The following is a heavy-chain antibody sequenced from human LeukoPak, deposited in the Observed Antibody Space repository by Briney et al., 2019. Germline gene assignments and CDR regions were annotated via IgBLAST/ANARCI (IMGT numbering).Heavy chain of an antibody. CDR2: IYHSGST. CDR1: GGSISSSNW. D-gene: IGHD6-19*01. Sequence: SGTLSLTCAVSGGSISSSNWWRWVRQPPGKGLEWIGEIYHSGSTNYNPSLKSRVTISVDKSKNQFSLKLSSVTAADTAVYYCARCDSSGWGEYNWFDPWGQGTLVTVSS. J-gene: IGHJ5*02. V-gene: IGHV4-4*02. CDR3: ARCDSSGWGEYNWFDP.